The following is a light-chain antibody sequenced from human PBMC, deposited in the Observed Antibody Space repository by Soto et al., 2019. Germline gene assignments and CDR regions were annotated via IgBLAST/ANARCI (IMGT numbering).Light chain of an antibody. Sequence: IVLTQSPGTLSLSPGERATLSCRASQSVSNNYLAWYQQKPGQAPRLLIYGASSRATGIPDRFSGSGSGTDVTLTISRLEPGDFAGYYCQQYVTSPPRTFGQGTKVEIK. CDR1: QSVSNNY. CDR2: GAS. V-gene: IGKV3-20*01. CDR3: QQYVTSPPRT. J-gene: IGKJ1*01.